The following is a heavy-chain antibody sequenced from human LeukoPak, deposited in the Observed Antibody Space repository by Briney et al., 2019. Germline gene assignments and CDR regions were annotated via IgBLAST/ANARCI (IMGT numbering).Heavy chain of an antibody. CDR2: ISSSSSYI. J-gene: IGHJ4*02. CDR1: GFTFSSYS. Sequence: GGSLRLSCAASGFTFSSYSMNWVRQAPGKGLEWASSISSSSSYIYYADSVKGRFTISRDNAKNSLYLQMNSLRAEDTAVYYCARVIDNVSYYFDYWGQGTLVSVSS. V-gene: IGHV3-21*01. D-gene: IGHD3-16*02. CDR3: ARVIDNVSYYFDY.